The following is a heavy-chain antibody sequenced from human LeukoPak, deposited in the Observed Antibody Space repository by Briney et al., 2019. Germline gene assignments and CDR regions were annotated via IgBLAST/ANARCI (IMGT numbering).Heavy chain of an antibody. CDR1: GITFSSYA. CDR3: AKSGYDYVWGSYQALASSFVY. V-gene: IGHV3-23*01. D-gene: IGHD3-16*02. Sequence: PGGSLRLSCAASGITFSSYAMSWVRQAPGKGLEWVSAISGSGGSTYYADSVKGRFTISRDNSKNTLYLQMNSLRAEDTAVYYCAKSGYDYVWGSYQALASSFVYWGQGTLVTVSS. CDR2: ISGSGGST. J-gene: IGHJ4*02.